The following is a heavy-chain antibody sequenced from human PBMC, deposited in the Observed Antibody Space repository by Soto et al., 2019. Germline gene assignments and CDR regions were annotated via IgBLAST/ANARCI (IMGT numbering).Heavy chain of an antibody. CDR1: GFTFSSYG. V-gene: IGHV3-33*01. Sequence: QVQLVESGGGVVQPGRSLRLSCAASGFTFSSYGMHWVRQAPGKGLEWVAVIWYDGSNKYYADSVKGRFTISRDNSKITLYLQMNSLRAEDTAVYYCARDRGYFDWLSYYFDYWGQGTLVTVSS. CDR2: IWYDGSNK. D-gene: IGHD3-9*01. J-gene: IGHJ4*02. CDR3: ARDRGYFDWLSYYFDY.